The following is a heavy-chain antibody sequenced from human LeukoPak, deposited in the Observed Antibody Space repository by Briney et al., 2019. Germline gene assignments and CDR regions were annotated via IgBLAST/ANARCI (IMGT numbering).Heavy chain of an antibody. J-gene: IGHJ5*01. Sequence: SETLSLTCTVSDGSIRSSTDYWGWIRQSPGKGLEWIGSLYFRGITYYNPSLKSRVTISVDTSKSQFSLKLSSVTAADTAVYYCATSPDSGDYWGWFDSWGQGTLVTVSS. CDR1: DGSIRSSTDY. D-gene: IGHD4-17*01. CDR2: LYFRGIT. V-gene: IGHV4-39*07. CDR3: ATSPDSGDYWGWFDS.